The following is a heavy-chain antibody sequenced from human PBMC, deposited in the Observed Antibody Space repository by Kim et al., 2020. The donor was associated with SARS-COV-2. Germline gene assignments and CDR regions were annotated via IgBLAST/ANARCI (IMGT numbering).Heavy chain of an antibody. Sequence: GGSLRLSCAASGFTFSSYWMSWVRQAPGKGLEWVANIKQDGSEKYYVDSVKGRFTISRDNAKNSLYLQMNSLRAEDTAVYYCARGLRYFDWYLPYYGMDVWGQGTTVTVSS. CDR1: GFTFSSYW. CDR3: ARGLRYFDWYLPYYGMDV. CDR2: IKQDGSEK. V-gene: IGHV3-7*03. J-gene: IGHJ6*02. D-gene: IGHD3-9*01.